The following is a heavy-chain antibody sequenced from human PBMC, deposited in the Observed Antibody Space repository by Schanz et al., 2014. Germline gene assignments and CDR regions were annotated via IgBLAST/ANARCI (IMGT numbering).Heavy chain of an antibody. CDR2: INPSSGTT. Sequence: QVQLVQSGAEVKKPGASVRLSCKASGYTFTSYYIHWFRQAPGQGLEWMGLINPSSGTTRNAQNFQGRLSVTRDTSTSTVNMELSSLRSEDTAVYYCARGGFVDSTSFESWGQGALVTVSS. V-gene: IGHV1-46*03. J-gene: IGHJ4*02. D-gene: IGHD2-2*01. CDR1: GYTFTSYY. CDR3: ARGGFVDSTSFES.